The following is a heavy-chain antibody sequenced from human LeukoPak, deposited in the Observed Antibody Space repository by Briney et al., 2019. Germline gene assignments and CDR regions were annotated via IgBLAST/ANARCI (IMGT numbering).Heavy chain of an antibody. CDR1: GYSISSGYY. V-gene: IGHV4-38-2*02. Sequence: SETLSLTCTVSGYSISSGYYWGWIRQPPGKGLEWIGSIYHSGGTYYNPSLKSRVTISVDTSKNQFSLKLSSVTAADTAVYYCASADPFDYWGQGTLVTVSS. J-gene: IGHJ4*02. CDR2: IYHSGGT. CDR3: ASADPFDY.